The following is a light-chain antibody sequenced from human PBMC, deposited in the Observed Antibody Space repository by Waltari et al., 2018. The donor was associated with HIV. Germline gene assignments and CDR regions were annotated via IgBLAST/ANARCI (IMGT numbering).Light chain of an antibody. CDR3: SSYTSSSTLV. Sequence: QSALTQPASVSGSPGQSLTIPCTGTSRDVGGYNYVSWYQQHPGKAPQLMIYEVSNRPSGVSNRFSGSKSGNTASLTISGLQAEDEADYYCSSYTSSSTLVFGGGTKLTVL. V-gene: IGLV2-14*01. CDR1: SRDVGGYNY. J-gene: IGLJ2*01. CDR2: EVS.